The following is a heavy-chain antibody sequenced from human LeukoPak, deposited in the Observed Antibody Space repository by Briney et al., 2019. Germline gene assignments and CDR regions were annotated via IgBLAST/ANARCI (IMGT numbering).Heavy chain of an antibody. CDR2: IYYSGST. Sequence: SETLSLTCTVPGGSISSYYWSWIRQPPGKGLEWIGYIYYSGSTNYNPSLKSRVTISVDTSKNQFSLKLSSVTAADTAVYYCARGFHSYDAFDIWGQGTMVTVSS. CDR3: ARGFHSYDAFDI. J-gene: IGHJ3*02. CDR1: GGSISSYY. D-gene: IGHD5-18*01. V-gene: IGHV4-59*01.